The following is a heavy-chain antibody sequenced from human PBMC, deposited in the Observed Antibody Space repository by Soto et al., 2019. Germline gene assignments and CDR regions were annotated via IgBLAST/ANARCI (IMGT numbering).Heavy chain of an antibody. D-gene: IGHD2-2*01. J-gene: IGHJ4*02. Sequence: EVQLLESGGGLVQPGGSLRLSCVASGFTFSSYGMSWVRQAPGKGLEWVSGISGSGGSTYYADSVKGRLTISRDNSKKSLYLQVDSLRAEDTAVYYCAREPPRCSSISCYSEYWGQGTLVTVSS. V-gene: IGHV3-23*01. CDR2: ISGSGGST. CDR1: GFTFSSYG. CDR3: AREPPRCSSISCYSEY.